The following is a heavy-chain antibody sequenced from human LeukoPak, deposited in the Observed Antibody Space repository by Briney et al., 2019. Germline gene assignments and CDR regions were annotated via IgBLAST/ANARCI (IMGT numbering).Heavy chain of an antibody. Sequence: VGSLRLSCAVSGFTVSSNFMSWVRQAPGKGPEWVSVIYTSGITYYADSVRGRFTISRDNSKNTLYLQMDSLTAEDTAVYYCAREDAGGTYSFDYWGQGTLVTVSS. D-gene: IGHD1-26*01. V-gene: IGHV3-66*01. CDR3: AREDAGGTYSFDY. CDR2: IYTSGIT. CDR1: GFTVSSNF. J-gene: IGHJ4*02.